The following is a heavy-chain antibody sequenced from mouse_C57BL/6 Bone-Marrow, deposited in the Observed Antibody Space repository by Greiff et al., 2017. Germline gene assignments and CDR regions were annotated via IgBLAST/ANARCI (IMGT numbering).Heavy chain of an antibody. Sequence: VKLMESGAELARPGASVKLSCKASGYTFTSYGISWVKQRTGQGLEWIGEIYPRSGNTYYNEKFKGKATLTADKSSSTAYMELRSLTSEDSAVYFSLITTVVAGYYFDYWGQGTTLTVSS. V-gene: IGHV1-81*01. CDR3: LITTVVAGYYFDY. CDR1: GYTFTSYG. D-gene: IGHD1-1*01. CDR2: IYPRSGNT. J-gene: IGHJ2*01.